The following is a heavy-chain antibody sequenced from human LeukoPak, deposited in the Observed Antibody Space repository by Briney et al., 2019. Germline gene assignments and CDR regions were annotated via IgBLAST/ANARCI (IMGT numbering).Heavy chain of an antibody. J-gene: IGHJ4*02. CDR2: INQDGSEK. V-gene: IGHV3-7*01. CDR3: ATYYYDNTGLI. D-gene: IGHD3-22*01. Sequence: PGGSLGLSCAASGLTLSYYWMSWVRQAPGKGLEWVANINQDGSEKYYVDSVKGRFTISRDNAKNSLYLQRNSLRAEDAAVYYCATYYYDNTGLIWGQGTLVTVSS. CDR1: GLTLSYYW.